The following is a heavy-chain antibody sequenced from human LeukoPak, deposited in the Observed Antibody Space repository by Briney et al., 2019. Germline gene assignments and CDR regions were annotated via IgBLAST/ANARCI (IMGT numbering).Heavy chain of an antibody. CDR1: GFTFSSYS. CDR3: ASGPRGGYKH. Sequence: PGGSLRLSCAASGFTFSSYSMNWVRQAPGKGLEWVSSISSSSSYIYYADSVKGRFTISRDNAKNSLYLQMNSLRDEDTAVYYCASGPRGGYKHWGQGTLVTVSS. J-gene: IGHJ1*01. D-gene: IGHD5-12*01. CDR2: ISSSSSYI. V-gene: IGHV3-21*01.